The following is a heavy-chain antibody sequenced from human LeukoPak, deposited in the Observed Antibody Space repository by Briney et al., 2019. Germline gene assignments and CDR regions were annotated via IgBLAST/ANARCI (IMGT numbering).Heavy chain of an antibody. CDR1: GGSISSGSYH. Sequence: PSETLSLTCTVSGGSISSGSYHWSWIRQPAGKGLEWIGRIYTSGSTKYNPSLKSRVTISVDTSKNQFSLKLSSVTAADTAVYYCARDTVTKPYRYMDVWGKGTTVTVSS. D-gene: IGHD4-11*01. V-gene: IGHV4-61*02. CDR2: IYTSGST. J-gene: IGHJ6*03. CDR3: ARDTVTKPYRYMDV.